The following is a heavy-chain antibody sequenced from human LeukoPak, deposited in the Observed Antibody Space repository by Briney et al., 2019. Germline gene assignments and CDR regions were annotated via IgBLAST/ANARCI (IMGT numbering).Heavy chain of an antibody. J-gene: IGHJ4*02. Sequence: GGSLRLSCAASGFTFISYWMNWVRQAPGKGLVWVSRINSDGSTINYADSVRGRFTISRDNAKNTLYLQMNSLRAEDTAVYYCARSHFYGSGSYQTDDYWGQGTLVTVSS. D-gene: IGHD3-10*01. CDR2: INSDGSTI. CDR3: ARSHFYGSGSYQTDDY. V-gene: IGHV3-74*01. CDR1: GFTFISYW.